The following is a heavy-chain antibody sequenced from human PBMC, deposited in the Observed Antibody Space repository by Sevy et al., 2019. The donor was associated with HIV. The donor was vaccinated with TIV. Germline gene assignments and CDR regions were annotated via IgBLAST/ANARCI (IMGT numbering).Heavy chain of an antibody. Sequence: SETLSLTCAVSGGSINSNNWWSWVRQPPGKGLEWIGEIYHSGSINYNPSLKSRVTISVDKSKKQFSLKVNSVAAADTAVNTCACRLWFGKLGGGYFDYWGQGTLVTVSS. CDR2: IYHSGSI. CDR1: GGSINSNNW. V-gene: IGHV4-4*02. D-gene: IGHD3-10*01. CDR3: ACRLWFGKLGGGYFDY. J-gene: IGHJ4*02.